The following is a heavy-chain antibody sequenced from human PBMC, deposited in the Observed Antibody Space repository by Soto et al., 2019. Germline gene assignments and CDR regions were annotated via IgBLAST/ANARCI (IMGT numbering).Heavy chain of an antibody. CDR3: ARGYCTAGICYRTYCYFGL. CDR2: IYYSGNT. V-gene: IGHV4-31*03. Sequence: QVQLQESGPGLVKPSQTLSLTCSVSGGSISSDGYYWSWIRQHPEKGLEWIGYIYYSGNTYYNPSLKSRVSISLDTSKNHFSLKLTSVTAADTAMYYCARGYCTAGICYRTYCYFGLRRRRTLVTVSS. D-gene: IGHD2-15*01. J-gene: IGHJ2*01. CDR1: GGSISSDGYY.